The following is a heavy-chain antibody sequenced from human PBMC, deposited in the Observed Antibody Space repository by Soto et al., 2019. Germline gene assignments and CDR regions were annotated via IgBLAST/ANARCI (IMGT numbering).Heavy chain of an antibody. CDR1: GFTFSTYS. CDR3: SKLGGATAVQY. Sequence: EVHLVGSGGGLVQPGGSLRLSCAASGFTFSTYSMNWVRQAPGKGLQWVSYISSSGTTKHYADSVKGRITVSRDNAKNSLDPGMDSLRHGDTAGYYLSKLGGATAVQYRGQGILGTVSP. J-gene: IGHJ4*02. D-gene: IGHD3-16*01. CDR2: ISSSGTTK. V-gene: IGHV3-48*02.